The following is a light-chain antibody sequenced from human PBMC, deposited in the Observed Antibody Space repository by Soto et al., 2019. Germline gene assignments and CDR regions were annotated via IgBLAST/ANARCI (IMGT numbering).Light chain of an antibody. CDR2: DAS. V-gene: IGKV1-5*01. Sequence: DIQMTLSLSTLSASVGDRVTITCRASQSISSWLAWYQQKPGKAPKLLIYDASSLESGVPSRFSGSGSGTEFTLTISSLQPDDFATYYCQQYNSYPATFGQRSKVDIK. CDR3: QQYNSYPAT. CDR1: QSISSW. J-gene: IGKJ1*01.